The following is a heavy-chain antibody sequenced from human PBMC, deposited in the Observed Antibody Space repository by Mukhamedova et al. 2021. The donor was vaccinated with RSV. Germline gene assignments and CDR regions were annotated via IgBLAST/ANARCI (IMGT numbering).Heavy chain of an antibody. CDR2: ISAYNGNT. V-gene: IGHV1-18*01. D-gene: IGHD4-17*01. J-gene: IGHJ4*02. CDR3: ARGTTGTEY. Sequence: MGWISAYNGNTNYAQKLHGRVTMTTDTSTSTAFLELRSLRSDDTAVYYCARGTTGTEYWGQGTRVT.